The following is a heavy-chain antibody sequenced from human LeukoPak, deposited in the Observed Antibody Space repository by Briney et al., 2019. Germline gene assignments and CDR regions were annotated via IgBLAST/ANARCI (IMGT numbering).Heavy chain of an antibody. D-gene: IGHD6-19*01. V-gene: IGHV4-39*07. CDR2: IYYSGST. CDR3: ARDVSVAGKFDY. CDR1: GGSISTYY. Sequence: SETLSLTCTVSGGSISTYYWGWIRQPPGKGLEWIGSIYYSGSTYYNPSLKSRVTISVDTSKNQFSLKLSSVTAADTAVYYCARDVSVAGKFDYWGQGTLVTVSS. J-gene: IGHJ4*02.